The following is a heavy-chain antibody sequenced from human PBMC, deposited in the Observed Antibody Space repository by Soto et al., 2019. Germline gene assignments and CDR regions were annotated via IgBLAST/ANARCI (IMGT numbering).Heavy chain of an antibody. CDR1: GFTFSNYA. D-gene: IGHD6-13*01. J-gene: IGHJ4*02. Sequence: GGSLRLSCAASGFTFSNYAIHWVRQAPGKGLEWVAVIASDGKDKRYADSVKGRFTISRDNSKNTVYLQMNSLRGEDTAVYYCAKDGAIAAADYFFDYWGQGSLVTVS. V-gene: IGHV3-30*18. CDR2: IASDGKDK. CDR3: AKDGAIAAADYFFDY.